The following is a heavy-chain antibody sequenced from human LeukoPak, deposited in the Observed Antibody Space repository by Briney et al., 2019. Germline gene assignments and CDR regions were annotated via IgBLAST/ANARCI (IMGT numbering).Heavy chain of an antibody. V-gene: IGHV4-39*01. CDR2: IYYSGST. CDR1: GGSISSSSYY. D-gene: IGHD6-19*01. J-gene: IGHJ4*02. CDR3: ASYYSSVVY. Sequence: SETLSLTCTVSGGSISSSSYYWGWIRQPPGKGLEWIGSIYYSGSTYYNPSLRSRVTISVDTSKNQFSLKLSSVTAADTAVYYCASYYSSVVYWGQGTLVTVSS.